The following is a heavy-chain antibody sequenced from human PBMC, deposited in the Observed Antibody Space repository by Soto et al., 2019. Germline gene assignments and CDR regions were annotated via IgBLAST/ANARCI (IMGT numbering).Heavy chain of an antibody. CDR2: ISAYTDDP. Sequence: ASVKVSCKASGYTFTSYGMNWVRQAPGQGLEWMGWISAYTDDPNYAQKFQGRVTMTIDTSTSTAYLDLRSLTSDDTAVYYCARVIPGAEAWFDPWGQGTLVTVSS. D-gene: IGHD2-2*01. CDR3: ARVIPGAEAWFDP. V-gene: IGHV1-18*01. CDR1: GYTFTSYG. J-gene: IGHJ5*02.